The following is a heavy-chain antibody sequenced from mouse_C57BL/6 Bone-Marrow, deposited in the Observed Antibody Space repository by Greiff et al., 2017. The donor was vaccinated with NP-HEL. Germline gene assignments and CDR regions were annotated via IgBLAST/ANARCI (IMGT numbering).Heavy chain of an antibody. CDR1: GYTFTSYW. V-gene: IGHV1-64*01. CDR2: IHPNSGST. Sequence: VQLQQPGAELVKPGASVKLSCKASGYTFTSYWMHWVKQRPGQGLEWIGMIHPNSGSTNYNEKFKSKATLTVDKSSSTAYMQLSSLTSEDSAVYYCAGRGIYTLWCAYRGERTLGTVSA. CDR3: AGRGIYTLWCAY. J-gene: IGHJ3*01. D-gene: IGHD2-1*01.